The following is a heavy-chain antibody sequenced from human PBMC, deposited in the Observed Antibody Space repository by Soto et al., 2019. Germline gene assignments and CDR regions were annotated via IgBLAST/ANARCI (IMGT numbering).Heavy chain of an antibody. D-gene: IGHD3-16*01. CDR2: IYTSGST. V-gene: IGHV4-4*07. CDR1: DGSIRGYY. CDR3: ARGPMISGGGMVTGVTYLDC. Sequence: SETLSLTCTVSDGSIRGYYWSWIRQPAGKGLEWIGRIYTSGSTNYNPFLESRVTISLAKSRNQFSLRLSSVTAADTAVYYCARGPMISGGGMVTGVTYLDCWGPGALVTVSS. J-gene: IGHJ4*02.